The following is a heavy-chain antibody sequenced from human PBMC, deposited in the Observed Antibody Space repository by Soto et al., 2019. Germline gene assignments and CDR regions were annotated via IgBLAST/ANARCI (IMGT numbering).Heavy chain of an antibody. CDR1: GFPVSSNY. Sequence: GGSLRLSCAASGFPVSSNYMSWVRQAPGKGLEWVSVIYSGGSTYYADSVKGRFTISRHNSKNTLYLQMNSLRAEDTAVYYCAREISSNYAPSFLDVWGKGTTVTVSS. CDR3: AREISSNYAPSFLDV. J-gene: IGHJ6*04. V-gene: IGHV3-53*04. CDR2: IYSGGST. D-gene: IGHD4-4*01.